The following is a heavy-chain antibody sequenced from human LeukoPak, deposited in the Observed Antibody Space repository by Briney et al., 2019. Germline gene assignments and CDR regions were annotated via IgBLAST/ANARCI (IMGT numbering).Heavy chain of an antibody. J-gene: IGHJ6*02. D-gene: IGHD5-18*01. CDR1: GGSFSGYY. Sequence: PSETLSLTCAVSGGSFSGYYWSWIRQPPGKGLEWIGEINHSGSTNYNPSLTRRVTISVDTSKDQSSLKLSSVTAADTAVYYCAGVISNTAMVTVWYYYYGMDVWGQGTTVTVSS. CDR3: AGVISNTAMVTVWYYYYGMDV. V-gene: IGHV4-34*01. CDR2: INHSGST.